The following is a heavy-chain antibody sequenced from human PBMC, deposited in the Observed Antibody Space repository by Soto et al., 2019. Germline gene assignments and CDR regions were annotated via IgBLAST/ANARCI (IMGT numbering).Heavy chain of an antibody. CDR2: ISWNSGSI. CDR1: GFTFDDYA. CDR3: ATYCGGDCYSSQGNDAFDI. D-gene: IGHD2-21*02. J-gene: IGHJ3*02. V-gene: IGHV3-9*01. Sequence: GGSLRLSCAASGFTFDDYAMHWVRQAPGKGLEWVSGISWNSGSIGYSDSVKGRFTISRDNAKNSLYLQMNSLRAEDTALYYCATYCGGDCYSSQGNDAFDIWGQGTMVTVSS.